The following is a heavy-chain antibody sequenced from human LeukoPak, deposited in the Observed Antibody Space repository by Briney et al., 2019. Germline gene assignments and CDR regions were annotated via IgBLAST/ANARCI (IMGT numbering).Heavy chain of an antibody. CDR1: GFTFSSYG. J-gene: IGHJ4*02. CDR3: AAHSSGWSDY. D-gene: IGHD6-19*01. Sequence: PGGSLRLSCAASGFTFSSYGMHWVRQAPGKGLEWVAVISYDGSNKYYADSVKGRFTISRDNSKNTLYLQMNSLRAEDTAVYYCAAHSSGWSDYWGQGTLVTVSS. CDR2: ISYDGSNK. V-gene: IGHV3-30*03.